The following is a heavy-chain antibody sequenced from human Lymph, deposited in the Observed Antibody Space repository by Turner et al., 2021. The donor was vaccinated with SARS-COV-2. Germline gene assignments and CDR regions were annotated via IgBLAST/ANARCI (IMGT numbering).Heavy chain of an antibody. CDR2: ISGSGGST. Sequence: EVQLLESGGGLVQPGGSLRPSCAASGFTFSNYAMSWVRQAPGKGLEGVSTISGSGGSTYYADSVKGRFTISRDNSKNTLYLQMNSLRAEDTAVYYCAKNEMAMIVVVITLFDYWGQGTLVTVSS. D-gene: IGHD3-22*01. CDR3: AKNEMAMIVVVITLFDY. V-gene: IGHV3-23*01. J-gene: IGHJ4*02. CDR1: GFTFSNYA.